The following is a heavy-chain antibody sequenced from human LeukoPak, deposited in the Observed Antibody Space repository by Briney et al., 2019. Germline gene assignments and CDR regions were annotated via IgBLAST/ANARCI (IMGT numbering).Heavy chain of an antibody. J-gene: IGHJ5*02. D-gene: IGHD6-13*01. CDR1: GYSISSGYY. CDR3: ARDEWQQLARGWFDP. V-gene: IGHV4-38-2*02. Sequence: TSETLSLTCTVSGYSISSGYYWGWIRQPPGKGLEWIGSIYHSGSTYYNPSLKSRVTISVGTSKNQFSLKLSSVTAADTAVYYCARDEWQQLARGWFDPWGQGTLVTVSS. CDR2: IYHSGST.